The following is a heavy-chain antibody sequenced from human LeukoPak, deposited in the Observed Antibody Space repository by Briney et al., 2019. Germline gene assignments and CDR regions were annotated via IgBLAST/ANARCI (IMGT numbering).Heavy chain of an antibody. D-gene: IGHD3-22*01. Sequence: ASVKLSCKASGYTFTGYYMHWVRQAPGQGLEWMEWINPNSGGTNYAQKFQGRVTMTRDTSISTAYMELSRLRSDDTAVYYCARDRNYYDSSGYYDYWGQVTLVTVSS. CDR1: GYTFTGYY. CDR3: ARDRNYYDSSGYYDY. J-gene: IGHJ4*02. CDR2: INPNSGGT. V-gene: IGHV1-2*02.